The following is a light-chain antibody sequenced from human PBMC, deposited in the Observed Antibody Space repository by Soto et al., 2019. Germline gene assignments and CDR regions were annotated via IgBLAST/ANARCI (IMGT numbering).Light chain of an antibody. CDR2: ATS. V-gene: IGKV1-12*01. CDR1: QDISSW. J-gene: IGKJ5*01. Sequence: DILMTQSPSSVSASVGDRVTTACRASQDISSWLAWYQQTPGRVPKLLIYATSKLQPGVPTRFSGSGSGTNFTLTISSLHPADFATYYCQQANSFPITFGQGTRLEIK. CDR3: QQANSFPIT.